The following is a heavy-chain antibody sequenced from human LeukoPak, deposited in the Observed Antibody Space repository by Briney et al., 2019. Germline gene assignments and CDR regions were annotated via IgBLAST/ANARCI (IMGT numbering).Heavy chain of an antibody. CDR3: AKELYNYGDYGAEGLDV. CDR1: GFTFGNYG. J-gene: IGHJ6*02. V-gene: IGHV3-30*18. Sequence: PGGSLRLSCAVSGFTFGNYGLHWVRQAPGKGLEGVALISYDGSSEYYAGSVKGRFTISRDNSKITVYLQMNSLKAEDTAVYYCAKELYNYGDYGAEGLDVGGQGTTVTVS. CDR2: ISYDGSSE. D-gene: IGHD4-17*01.